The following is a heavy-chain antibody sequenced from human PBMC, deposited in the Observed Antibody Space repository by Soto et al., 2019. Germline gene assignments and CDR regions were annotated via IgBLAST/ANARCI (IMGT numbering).Heavy chain of an antibody. CDR1: GGSISSGGYY. Sequence: QVQLQESGPGLVKPSQTLSLTCTVSGGSISSGGYYWSWIRQHPGKGLEWIGYIYYSGSTYYNPSLKSRVTISVDTSKNQFSLKLSSVTAADTAVYYCARAVLYCSGGSCSGSVGAFDIWGQGTMVTVSS. CDR2: IYYSGST. CDR3: ARAVLYCSGGSCSGSVGAFDI. V-gene: IGHV4-31*03. J-gene: IGHJ3*02. D-gene: IGHD2-15*01.